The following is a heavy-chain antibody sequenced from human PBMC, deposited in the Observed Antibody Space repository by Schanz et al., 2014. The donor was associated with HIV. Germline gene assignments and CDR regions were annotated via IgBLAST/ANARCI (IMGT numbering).Heavy chain of an antibody. CDR2: ISAGGVYT. CDR3: AKDRRGGYQFLYGLDV. CDR1: GFAFSRYT. V-gene: IGHV3-21*06. Sequence: EVQLVESGGGLVKPGESLRLSCTASGFAFSRYTMSWIRQAPGKGLEWVSSISAGGVYTYYGDSMKGRFTISRDNANSSLFLQMNSLRAEDTAVYYCAKDRRGGYQFLYGLDVWGQGTTVTVSS. J-gene: IGHJ6*02. D-gene: IGHD2-2*01.